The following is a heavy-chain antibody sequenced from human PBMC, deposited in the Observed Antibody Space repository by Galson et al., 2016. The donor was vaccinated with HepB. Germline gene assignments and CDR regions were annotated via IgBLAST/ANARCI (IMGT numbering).Heavy chain of an antibody. CDR1: GFIFSDYD. Sequence: SLRLSCAASGFIFSDYDMSWIRQAPGKGLEWVSYISSSGSTIYYAASVEGRVTISRDNAKNSLYLQMNRLRADDTAVYYCARSVGSTDYYDTSGYFVSWYFDLWGRGTLVTVSS. J-gene: IGHJ2*01. D-gene: IGHD3-22*01. CDR2: ISSSGSTI. CDR3: ARSVGSTDYYDTSGYFVSWYFDL. V-gene: IGHV3-11*01.